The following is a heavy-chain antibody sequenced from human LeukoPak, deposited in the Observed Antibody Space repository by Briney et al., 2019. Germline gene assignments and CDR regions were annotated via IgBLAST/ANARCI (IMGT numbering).Heavy chain of an antibody. CDR3: ARQGLNFYGSGSSYDY. Sequence: SETLSLTCTVSGGSISSSSYYWGWIRQPPGKGLELIGCIYYSGTTYYNPSLKSRVAISADTSKSQFSLKLSSVTAADTAVYYCARQGLNFYGSGSSYDYWGQGTLVTVSS. J-gene: IGHJ4*02. CDR1: GGSISSSSYY. D-gene: IGHD3-10*01. V-gene: IGHV4-39*01. CDR2: IYYSGTT.